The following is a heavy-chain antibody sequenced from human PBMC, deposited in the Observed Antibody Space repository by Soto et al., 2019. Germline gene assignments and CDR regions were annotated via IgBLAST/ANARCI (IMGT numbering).Heavy chain of an antibody. J-gene: IGHJ5*02. CDR2: INHRGGA. Sequence: PSETLSLTCAAHNGSFTDYFWTWIRQSPGRGLEWIGEINHRGGATYNPSLRSRVTISIDTSKNPFSLSLRSLTAADTAVYYCVARGMTYDFLSGPHPFDPWGHGTLVTVSS. D-gene: IGHD3-3*01. CDR1: NGSFTDYF. V-gene: IGHV4-34*01. CDR3: VARGMTYDFLSGPHPFDP.